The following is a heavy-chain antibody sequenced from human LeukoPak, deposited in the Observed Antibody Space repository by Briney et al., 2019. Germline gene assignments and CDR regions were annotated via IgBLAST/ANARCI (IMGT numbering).Heavy chain of an antibody. CDR1: GGSISSYY. Sequence: SETLSLTCTVSGGSISSYYWSWIRQPPGKGLEWIGYIHYSGSTNYNPSLKSRVTISLDTSKNQFSLKLTSVTAADTAVYYCARHGVGTSGSSHFDYWGQGTLVTVSS. V-gene: IGHV4-59*08. CDR2: IHYSGST. CDR3: ARHGVGTSGSSHFDY. J-gene: IGHJ4*02. D-gene: IGHD3-22*01.